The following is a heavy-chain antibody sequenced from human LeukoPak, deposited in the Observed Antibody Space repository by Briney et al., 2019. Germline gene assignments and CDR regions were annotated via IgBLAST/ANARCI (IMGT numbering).Heavy chain of an antibody. CDR3: ARDYRTYMDV. J-gene: IGHJ6*03. D-gene: IGHD3-16*02. Sequence: GGSLRLSCAASEFTFSSYWMSWVRQAPGKGLEWVANIKQGGSEKYYVDSVKGRFTISRDNAKNSLYLQMNSLRAEDTAVYYCARDYRTYMDVWGKGTTVTVSS. CDR2: IKQGGSEK. V-gene: IGHV3-7*01. CDR1: EFTFSSYW.